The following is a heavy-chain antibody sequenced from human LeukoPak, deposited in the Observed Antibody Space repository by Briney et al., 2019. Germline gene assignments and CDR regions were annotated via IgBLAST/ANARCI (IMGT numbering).Heavy chain of an antibody. CDR2: IYYSGST. J-gene: IGHJ4*02. Sequence: SETLSLTCTVSARSITSSTYYWGWVRQPPGKGLEWIGSIYYSGSTYYNPSLKSRVTISVDTSKNQFSLKLSSVTAADTAVYYCARHFDAILTGLDYWGQGTLVTVSS. D-gene: IGHD3-9*01. CDR3: ARHFDAILTGLDY. V-gene: IGHV4-39*01. CDR1: ARSITSSTYY.